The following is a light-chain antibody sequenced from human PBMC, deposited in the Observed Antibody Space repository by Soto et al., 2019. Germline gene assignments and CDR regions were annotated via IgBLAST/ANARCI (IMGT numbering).Light chain of an antibody. CDR3: CSYTRSDTFV. Sequence: QSALTQPASVSGSPGQSITISCAGTSNDVGAYNYVSWFQQHPGKAPKVMIYDVNNRPSGVSYRFSGSKSGNTASLTISELQAEDEADYYCCSYTRSDTFVFGGGTKLTVL. CDR1: SNDVGAYNY. J-gene: IGLJ2*01. CDR2: DVN. V-gene: IGLV2-14*03.